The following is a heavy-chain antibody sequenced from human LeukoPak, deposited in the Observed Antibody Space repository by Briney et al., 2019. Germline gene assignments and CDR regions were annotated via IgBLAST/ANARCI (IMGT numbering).Heavy chain of an antibody. J-gene: IGHJ3*02. CDR2: IYYSGST. Sequence: SSETLSLTCTVSGGSISSSSYYWGWIRQPPGKGLEWIGSIYYSGSTYYNPSLKSRVTISVDTSKNQFSLKLSSVTAADTAVYYCASHTYYYDSSGYNAFDIWGQGTMVTVSS. CDR3: ASHTYYYDSSGYNAFDI. V-gene: IGHV4-39*07. CDR1: GGSISSSSYY. D-gene: IGHD3-22*01.